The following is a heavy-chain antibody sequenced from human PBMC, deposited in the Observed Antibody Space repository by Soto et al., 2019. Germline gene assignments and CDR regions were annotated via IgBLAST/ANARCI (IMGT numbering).Heavy chain of an antibody. D-gene: IGHD2-15*01. CDR2: IYYSGST. CDR1: GGSISSYY. CDR3: ARSYRRYCSGGSCYSYYYYYMDV. Sequence: PSETLSLTCTVSGGSISSYYWSWIRQPPGKGLEWIGYIYYSGSTNYNPSLKSRVTISVDTSKNQFSLKLSSVIAADTAVYYCARSYRRYCSGGSCYSYYYYYMDVWGKGTTVTVSS. J-gene: IGHJ6*03. V-gene: IGHV4-59*01.